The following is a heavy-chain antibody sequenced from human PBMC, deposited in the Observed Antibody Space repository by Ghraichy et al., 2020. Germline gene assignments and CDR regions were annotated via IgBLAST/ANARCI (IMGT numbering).Heavy chain of an antibody. D-gene: IGHD1-26*01. V-gene: IGHV3-48*02. J-gene: IGHJ4*02. Sequence: GESLNISCAASGFTFSSYSMNWVRQAPGKGLEWVSYISSSSSSKFYADSVKGRFTISRDNAKNSLSLQMNSLRDEDTAVYYCARLDGAEWELLVSWGQGTLVTVSS. CDR2: ISSSSSSK. CDR3: ARLDGAEWELLVS. CDR1: GFTFSSYS.